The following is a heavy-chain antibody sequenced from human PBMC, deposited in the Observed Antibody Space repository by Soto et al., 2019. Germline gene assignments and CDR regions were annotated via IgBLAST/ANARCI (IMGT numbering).Heavy chain of an antibody. CDR2: IIPLFGTT. Sequence: SVKVSCKASGDTFKNCVISWVRQAPGQGLEWMGGIIPLFGTTDFAQRFQGRRTITTDESTTTADMELSRLRSEDTATYFCAAELGFGKLSVVWGQGTTGTVS. D-gene: IGHD3-10*01. CDR1: GDTFKNCV. V-gene: IGHV1-69*05. J-gene: IGHJ6*02. CDR3: AAELGFGKLSVV.